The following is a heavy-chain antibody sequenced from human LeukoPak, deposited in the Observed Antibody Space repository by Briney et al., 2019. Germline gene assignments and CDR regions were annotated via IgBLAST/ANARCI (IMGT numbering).Heavy chain of an antibody. CDR2: IKEDGRAK. Sequence: GGSLRLSWAPSGLTFSSYWITWVRQPPGKGLEWVANIKEDGRAKTYVDSVKGRFTSSRDNATNSLYLEMMRLRVEDTSLYYCARDYDYYSGDNLDAFDIWGQGTTVTVSS. J-gene: IGHJ3*02. V-gene: IGHV3-7*01. D-gene: IGHD2-15*01. CDR3: ARDYDYYSGDNLDAFDI. CDR1: GLTFSSYW.